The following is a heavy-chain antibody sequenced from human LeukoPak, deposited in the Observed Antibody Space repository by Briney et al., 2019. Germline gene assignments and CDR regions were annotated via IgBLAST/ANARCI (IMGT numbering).Heavy chain of an antibody. Sequence: GSLRLSCAASGFTFSSYSMNWVRQAPGKGLEWVAYISSSSNTIYYADSVKGRFTISRDNSKNTLYLQMNSLRAEDTAVYYCARDHSSGWYSDYFDYWGQGTLVTVSS. V-gene: IGHV3-48*01. CDR3: ARDHSSGWYSDYFDY. CDR1: GFTFSSYS. J-gene: IGHJ4*02. CDR2: ISSSSNTI. D-gene: IGHD6-19*01.